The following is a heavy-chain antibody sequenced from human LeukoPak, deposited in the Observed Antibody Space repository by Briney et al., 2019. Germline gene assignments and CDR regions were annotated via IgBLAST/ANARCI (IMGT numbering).Heavy chain of an antibody. Sequence: GGSLRLSCAASGFTFSSSAMSWVRQAPGKGLEWVSAISNNGGYTYYADSVQGRFTISRDNAKNTAYLQMNSLRAEDTAVYYCAKYAPSTTKPTRYFDYWGQGTLVTVSS. CDR3: AKYAPSTTKPTRYFDY. CDR1: GFTFSSSA. V-gene: IGHV3-23*01. J-gene: IGHJ4*02. D-gene: IGHD4-17*01. CDR2: ISNNGGYT.